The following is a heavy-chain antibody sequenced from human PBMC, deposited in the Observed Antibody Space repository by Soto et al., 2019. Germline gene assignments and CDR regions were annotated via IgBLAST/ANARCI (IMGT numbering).Heavy chain of an antibody. CDR2: IYPTGTT. J-gene: IGHJ6*02. CDR1: GGSSSSGGYS. CDR3: ARDPPGPSPRWVL. D-gene: IGHD3-10*01. Sequence: SETLSLTCTVSGGSSSSGGYSWSWIRQSPEKGLEWIGCIYPTGTTYYHPSLKSRVTISVDTSRNQFSLNLTSVTAADTAVYYCARDPPGPSPRWVLCGQGTTVTVSS. V-gene: IGHV4-30-2*06.